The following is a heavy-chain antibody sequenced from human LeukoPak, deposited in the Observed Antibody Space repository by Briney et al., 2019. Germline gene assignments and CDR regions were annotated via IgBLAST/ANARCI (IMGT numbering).Heavy chain of an antibody. D-gene: IGHD3-16*01. J-gene: IGHJ6*03. CDR2: IIDNGYIT. Sequence: GGPLRLSCAASGFTFSSYAMSWVRQAPGKGLEWVSGIIDNGYITYYANSVRGRFTISRDNSKNTLFLQMNSLRAEDTAVYYCAKLGGQEVHNYYVAVWGKGTTVAVSS. CDR3: AKLGGQEVHNYYVAV. CDR1: GFTFSSYA. V-gene: IGHV3-23*01.